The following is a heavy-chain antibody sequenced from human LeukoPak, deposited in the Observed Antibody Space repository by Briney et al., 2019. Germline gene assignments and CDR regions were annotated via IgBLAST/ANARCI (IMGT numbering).Heavy chain of an antibody. CDR2: INHSGST. CDR1: GGSFSGYY. CDR3: ARVSTYYYDSSGYYQSRHFDY. Sequence: PSETLSLTCAVYGGSFSGYYWSWIRQPPGKGLEWIGEINHSGSTNYNPSLKSRVTISVDTSKNQFSLKPSSVTAADTAVYYCARVSTYYYDSSGYYQSRHFDYWGQGTLVTVSS. D-gene: IGHD3-22*01. J-gene: IGHJ4*02. V-gene: IGHV4-34*01.